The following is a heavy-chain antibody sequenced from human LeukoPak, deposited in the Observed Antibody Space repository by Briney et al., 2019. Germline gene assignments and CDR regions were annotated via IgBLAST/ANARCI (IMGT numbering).Heavy chain of an antibody. V-gene: IGHV3-48*01. CDR3: ARDAPIAAAGYYYYYYGMDV. J-gene: IGHJ6*02. Sequence: GGSLRLSCAASGFTFSSYSMNWVRQAPGKGLEWVSYISSSSSTIYYADSVEGRFTISRDNAKNSLYLQMNSLRAEDTAVYYCARDAPIAAAGYYYYYYGMDVWGQGTTVTVSS. CDR1: GFTFSSYS. CDR2: ISSSSSTI. D-gene: IGHD6-13*01.